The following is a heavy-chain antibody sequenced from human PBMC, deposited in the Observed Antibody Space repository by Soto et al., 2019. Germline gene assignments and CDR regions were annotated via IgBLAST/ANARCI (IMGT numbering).Heavy chain of an antibody. Sequence: SETLSLTCAVSSGSISSSNWWSWVRQPPGKGLEWIGEIYHSGSTNYNPSLKSRVTISVDKSKNQFSLKLSSVTAADTAVYYWGRLGGGQLVRPPWWGQGTLVTVSS. CDR2: IYHSGST. CDR1: SGSISSSNW. D-gene: IGHD6-13*01. V-gene: IGHV4-4*02. J-gene: IGHJ4*02. CDR3: GRLGGGQLVRPPW.